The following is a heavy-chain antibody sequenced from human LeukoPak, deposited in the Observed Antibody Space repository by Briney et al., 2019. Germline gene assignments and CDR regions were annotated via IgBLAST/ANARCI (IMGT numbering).Heavy chain of an antibody. D-gene: IGHD6-13*01. J-gene: IGHJ4*02. CDR1: GGTFSSYA. Sequence: GASVKVSCKASGGTFSSYAISWVRQAPGQGLEWMGGIIPIFGTANYAQKFQGRVTITADESTSTAYMELSSLRSEDTAVYYCARATSSSSHSSSWFLPSDYWGQGTLVTVSS. CDR2: IIPIFGTA. CDR3: ARATSSSSHSSSWFLPSDY. V-gene: IGHV1-69*13.